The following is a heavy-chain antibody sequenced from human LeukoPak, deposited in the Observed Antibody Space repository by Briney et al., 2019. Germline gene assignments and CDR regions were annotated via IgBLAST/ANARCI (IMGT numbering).Heavy chain of an antibody. CDR2: IIPIFGTA. V-gene: IGHV1-69*01. CDR3: ARDPRNLNWFDP. CDR1: GGTFSSYA. J-gene: IGHJ5*02. Sequence: ASVKVSCKASGGTFSSYAISWVRQAPGQGLEWMGGIIPIFGTANYAQKFQGRVTITADESTSTAYMELSSLGSEDTAVYYCARDPRNLNWFDPWGQGTLVTVSS.